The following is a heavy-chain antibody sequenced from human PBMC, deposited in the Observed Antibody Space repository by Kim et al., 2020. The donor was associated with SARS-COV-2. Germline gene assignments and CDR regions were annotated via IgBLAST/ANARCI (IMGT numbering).Heavy chain of an antibody. V-gene: IGHV3-30-3*01. CDR1: GLYI. CDR2: MSFDGFSK. CDR3: ATEGGTSGRCGYFDS. J-gene: IGHJ4*02. Sequence: GGSLRLSCWTSGLYIIHWVRQAPGKGLEWVAAMSFDGFSKYFVDSAKGRFTISRDDSKNAEDLELNSLRDEDSAVYYCATEGGTSGRCGYFDSWGQGTV. D-gene: IGHD2-15*01.